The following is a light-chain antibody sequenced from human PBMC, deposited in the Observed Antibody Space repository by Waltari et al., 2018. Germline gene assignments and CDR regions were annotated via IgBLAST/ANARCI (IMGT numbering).Light chain of an antibody. Sequence: EVVLTQSPATLSLSPGARATLSCRASYSVSSYFAWYQHRPGHSPRLLIYDASKRAPGIPARFSGSGSGTDFTLTINNVEPEDVAVYYCQHIFTFGPGSRVEIK. CDR1: YSVSSY. J-gene: IGKJ3*01. CDR2: DAS. CDR3: QHIFT. V-gene: IGKV3-11*01.